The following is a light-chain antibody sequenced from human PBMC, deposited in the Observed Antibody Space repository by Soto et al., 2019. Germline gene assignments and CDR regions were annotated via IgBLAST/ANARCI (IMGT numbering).Light chain of an antibody. J-gene: IGKJ4*01. CDR1: QSVSSSY. CDR2: GAS. V-gene: IGKV3-20*01. Sequence: IVLTQSPGTLSLSPGERATLSCRASQSVSSSYLAWYQQKPGLAPRLLIYGASGRATGIPDRFSGSGSGSDLPLTISRLEPEDFAVYYCQQYGSSPVTFGGGTKVEIK. CDR3: QQYGSSPVT.